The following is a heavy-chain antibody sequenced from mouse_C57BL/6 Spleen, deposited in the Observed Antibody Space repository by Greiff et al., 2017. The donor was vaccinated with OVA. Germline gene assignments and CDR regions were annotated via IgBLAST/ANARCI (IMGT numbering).Heavy chain of an antibody. J-gene: IGHJ3*01. Sequence: EVMLVESGGGLVKPGGSLKLSCAASGFTFSSYAMSWVRQTPEKRLEWVATISDGGSYTYYPDNVKGRFTISRDNAKNNLYLQMSHLKSEDTAMYYCARSYGYDGAWFAYWGQGTLVTVSA. V-gene: IGHV5-4*03. D-gene: IGHD2-2*01. CDR2: ISDGGSYT. CDR3: ARSYGYDGAWFAY. CDR1: GFTFSSYA.